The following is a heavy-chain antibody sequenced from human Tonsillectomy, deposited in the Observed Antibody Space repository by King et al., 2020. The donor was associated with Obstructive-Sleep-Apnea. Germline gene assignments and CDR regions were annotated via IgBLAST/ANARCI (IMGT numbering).Heavy chain of an antibody. D-gene: IGHD6-19*01. CDR2: INWNSATI. V-gene: IGHV3-9*01. Sequence: VQLVESGGGLVQPGRSLRLSCAASGFTFDDYAMHWVRQSPGRGREWVSGINWNSATIGYADSVKGRFTVSRDNAKNSLFLQMNSLRPEDTALYYCARDMSSGWYGPLDHWGQGTLLTVSS. CDR3: ARDMSSGWYGPLDH. CDR1: GFTFDDYA. J-gene: IGHJ4*02.